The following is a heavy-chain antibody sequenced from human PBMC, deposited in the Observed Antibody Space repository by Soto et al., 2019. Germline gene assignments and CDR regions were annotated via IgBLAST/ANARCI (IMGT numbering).Heavy chain of an antibody. CDR3: TRDSPFSGTGRLAFVY. CDR2: TGGNGVAT. Sequence: EVQLLESGGALVQPGGSLRLSCAASGFTFSGYAMTWVRQAPGKGFEWVSSTGGNGVATYYADSVTGRFTISRDNSKNTLYLQMDSLRAEDTAVYYCTRDSPFSGTGRLAFVYWGQGTLVTV. D-gene: IGHD3-10*01. V-gene: IGHV3-23*01. CDR1: GFTFSGYA. J-gene: IGHJ4*02.